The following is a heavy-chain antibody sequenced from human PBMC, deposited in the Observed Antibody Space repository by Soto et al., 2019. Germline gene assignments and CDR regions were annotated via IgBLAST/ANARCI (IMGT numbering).Heavy chain of an antibody. D-gene: IGHD6-19*01. V-gene: IGHV3-23*01. Sequence: EVQLLEPGGGVVQPGGSLRLSCVASGFNFKKFAMAWVRQAPGGGLEWVSGISCCGGSTSYADSVKGRFSIARDDSKNTLSLQMNSLRVEDTAQYYCAKADGEQWLVPHLDNWGQGTLVTVS. CDR3: AKADGEQWLVPHLDN. CDR2: ISCCGGST. CDR1: GFNFKKFA. J-gene: IGHJ4*02.